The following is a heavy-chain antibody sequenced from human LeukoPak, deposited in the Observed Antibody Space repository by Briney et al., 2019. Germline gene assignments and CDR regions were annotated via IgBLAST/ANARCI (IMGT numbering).Heavy chain of an antibody. CDR3: AKRPYCTNGVCFYYFDY. CDR2: ISGSGGST. V-gene: IGHV3-23*01. Sequence: GGSLRLSCAASGFTLSSYAMSWVRQAPGKGLERVSAISGSGGSTYYADSVKGRFTISRDNSKNTLYLQMNSLRAEDTAVYYCAKRPYCTNGVCFYYFDYWGQGTLVTVSS. J-gene: IGHJ4*02. CDR1: GFTLSSYA. D-gene: IGHD2-8*01.